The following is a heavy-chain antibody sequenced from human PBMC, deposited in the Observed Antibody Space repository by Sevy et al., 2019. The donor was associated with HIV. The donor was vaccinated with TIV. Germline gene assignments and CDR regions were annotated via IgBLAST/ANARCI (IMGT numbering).Heavy chain of an antibody. CDR1: TGYINNYY. V-gene: IGHV4-59*01. CDR2: IYYRGNT. CDR3: ARAEYVRSRGWYSWLDA. Sequence: SETLSLTCTVSTGYINNYYWTWVRQSPGKGLEWIGYIYYRGNTKYKPSLESRVSMSIDTNKEQFSLTLTSVTGADSAIYYCARAEYVRSRGWYSWLDAWGQGILVTVSS. D-gene: IGHD6-19*01. J-gene: IGHJ5*02.